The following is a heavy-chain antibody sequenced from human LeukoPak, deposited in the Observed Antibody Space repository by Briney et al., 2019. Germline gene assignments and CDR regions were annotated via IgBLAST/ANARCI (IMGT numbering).Heavy chain of an antibody. Sequence: GGSLSLSCAASGFTLSSYSLNWVRQAPGKGLEWVSYISSSSSTIYYADSVKGRFTISRDNAKNSLYLQMNSLRAEDTAVYYCARSPYSSGWYGYYFDYWGQGTLVTVSS. V-gene: IGHV3-48*01. CDR2: ISSSSSTI. CDR3: ARSPYSSGWYGYYFDY. D-gene: IGHD6-19*01. CDR1: GFTLSSYS. J-gene: IGHJ4*02.